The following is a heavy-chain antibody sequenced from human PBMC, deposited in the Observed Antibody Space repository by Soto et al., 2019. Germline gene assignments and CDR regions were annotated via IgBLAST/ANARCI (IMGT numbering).Heavy chain of an antibody. CDR1: GDTFSSYA. CDR3: ERDPLSSFAMDV. V-gene: IGHV1-69*18. CDR2: IIPTFGRT. J-gene: IGHJ6*02. Sequence: QVQLVQSGAEVTKPGSSVKVSCKASGDTFSSYAISWVRQAPGKGLEWLGRIIPTFGRTNYAQKFQGRLSISSDDSTSTADMELTSLENEDTAVNYCERDPLSSFAMDVWGQGTTDTVTS. D-gene: IGHD3-10*02.